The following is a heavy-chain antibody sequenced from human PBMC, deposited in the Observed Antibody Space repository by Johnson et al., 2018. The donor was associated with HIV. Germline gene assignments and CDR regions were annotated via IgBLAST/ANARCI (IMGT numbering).Heavy chain of an antibody. D-gene: IGHD3-22*01. J-gene: IGHJ3*01. CDR1: GFTVSSNY. CDR3: ARAYYDSRGYYPHAFHV. V-gene: IGHV3-20*04. Sequence: VQLVESGGGLVQPGGSLRLSCAASGFTVSSNYMSWVRQAPGKGLEWVSGINWNGGSTGYADSVKARFTISRDNAKNSLYLQMNRLGAEDTAVYYCARAYYDSRGYYPHAFHVWGQGTVVTVSS. CDR2: INWNGGST.